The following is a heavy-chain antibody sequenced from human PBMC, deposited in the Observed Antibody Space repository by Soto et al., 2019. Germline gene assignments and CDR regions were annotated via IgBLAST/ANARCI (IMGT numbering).Heavy chain of an antibody. Sequence: QVQLQESGPGLVKPSQTLSLTCTVSGGSISSGNYYWSWIRQPPGKGLEWIGFISYRGTTHYSAAPRRRDSISADPSKNQAALDLSSVTAADTAVYYCGTIGTAVTGLYYFDYWGQGTLVTVSS. V-gene: IGHV4-30-4*01. CDR1: GGSISSGNYY. CDR2: ISYRGTT. J-gene: IGHJ4*02. D-gene: IGHD4-17*01. CDR3: GTIGTAVTGLYYFDY.